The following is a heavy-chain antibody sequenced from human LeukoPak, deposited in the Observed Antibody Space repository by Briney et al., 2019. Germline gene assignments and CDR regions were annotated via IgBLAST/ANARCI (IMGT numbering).Heavy chain of an antibody. D-gene: IGHD7-27*01. CDR1: GFTFSSYE. V-gene: IGHV3-48*03. Sequence: GGSLRLSCAASGFTFSSYEMNWVRQAPGKGLEWVSYISSSGSTVYYADSVKGRFTISRDNAKNSLYLQMNSLRAEDTAVYYCARDRSWGSQCYFDCWGQGTLVTVSS. J-gene: IGHJ4*02. CDR3: ARDRSWGSQCYFDC. CDR2: ISSSGSTV.